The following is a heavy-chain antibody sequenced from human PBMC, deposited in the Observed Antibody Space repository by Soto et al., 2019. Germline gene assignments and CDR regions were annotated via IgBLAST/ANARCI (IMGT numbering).Heavy chain of an antibody. Sequence: SETLSLTCAVYGGSFSGYYWSWIRQPPGKGLEWIGEINHSGSTNYNPSVKSRVTISVDTSKNQFSLKLSSVTAADTAVYYCARIVVIFNWFDPCGQGTLVT. D-gene: IGHD3-22*01. J-gene: IGHJ5*02. V-gene: IGHV4-34*01. CDR2: INHSGST. CDR3: ARIVVIFNWFDP. CDR1: GGSFSGYY.